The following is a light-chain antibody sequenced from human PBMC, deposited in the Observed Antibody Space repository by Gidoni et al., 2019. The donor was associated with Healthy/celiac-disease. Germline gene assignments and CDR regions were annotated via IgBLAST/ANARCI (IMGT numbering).Light chain of an antibody. Sequence: DILMTQSPSSLSASVGDRVTITRRASQSISSYLNWYQQKPGKAPKLLIYAASSLQSGVPSRFSGSGSGTDFTLTISSLQPEDFATYYCQQSYSTPGYTFGQGTKLEIK. J-gene: IGKJ2*01. V-gene: IGKV1-39*01. CDR2: AAS. CDR1: QSISSY. CDR3: QQSYSTPGYT.